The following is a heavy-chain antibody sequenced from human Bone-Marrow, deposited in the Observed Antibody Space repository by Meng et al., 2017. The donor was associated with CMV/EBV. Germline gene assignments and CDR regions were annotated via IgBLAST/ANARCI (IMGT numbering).Heavy chain of an antibody. Sequence: GGSLRLSCAASGFTFNNSWMHWVRQAPGKGLIWVSRINSDGSSTNYADSVKGRFTISRDNAKNSLYLQMNSLRAEDMALYYCAKDTRNDFWSGFDAFDIWGQGTMVTVSS. J-gene: IGHJ3*02. CDR3: AKDTRNDFWSGFDAFDI. CDR2: INSDGSST. CDR1: GFTFNNSW. D-gene: IGHD3-3*01. V-gene: IGHV3-74*01.